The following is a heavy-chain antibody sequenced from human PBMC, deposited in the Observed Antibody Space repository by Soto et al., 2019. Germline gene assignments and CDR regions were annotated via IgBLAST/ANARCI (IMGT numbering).Heavy chain of an antibody. V-gene: IGHV1-8*01. CDR1: GYSFTNND. CDR3: ARMATFGSLNWFDP. J-gene: IGHJ5*02. D-gene: IGHD3-16*01. Sequence: ASVKVSCKASGYSFTNNDVSWVRQATGQGLEWMGWMNPGSGDTGYAQKFQGRVTMTRDISIATAYMELSSLRSDDTAIYYCARMATFGSLNWFDPWGQGTLVAVSS. CDR2: MNPGSGDT.